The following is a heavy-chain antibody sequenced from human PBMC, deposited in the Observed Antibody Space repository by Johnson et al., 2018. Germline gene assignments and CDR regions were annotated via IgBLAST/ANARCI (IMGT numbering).Heavy chain of an antibody. CDR3: AKVPGGSYWRFDY. J-gene: IGHJ4*02. CDR1: GFTFSRCG. CDR2: ISIDGSNK. Sequence: QVQLVESGGGVVQPGGSLKLSCAASGFTFSRCGMHWVRQAPGKGLEWVAVISIDGSNKYYADSVKGRFTISKDNSKNTLSRQMNSPRADDTAVYYCAKVPGGSYWRFDYWGQGTLVTVSS. D-gene: IGHD1-26*01. V-gene: IGHV3-30*18.